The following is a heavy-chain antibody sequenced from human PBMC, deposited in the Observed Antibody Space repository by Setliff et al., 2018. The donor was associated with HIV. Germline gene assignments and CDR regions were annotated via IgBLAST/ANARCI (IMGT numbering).Heavy chain of an antibody. J-gene: IGHJ4*02. CDR3: ATRPAGSYWYGVFDF. CDR1: GDSISTYY. CDR2: ISPSGTT. V-gene: IGHV4-4*09. D-gene: IGHD6-13*01. Sequence: SETLSLTCSVSGDSISTYYWSWVRQPPGKGLEWIGYISPSGTTDYNPSLKSRVTISIDTSKNQFSLKLNSMTAADTAVYYCATRPAGSYWYGVFDFWGRGMLVTVSS.